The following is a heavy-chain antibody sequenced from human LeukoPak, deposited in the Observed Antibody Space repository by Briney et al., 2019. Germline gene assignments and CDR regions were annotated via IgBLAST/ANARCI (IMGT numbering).Heavy chain of an antibody. V-gene: IGHV1-69*06. CDR1: GGTFSSYA. CDR3: ARGSSWVGGYYHYMDV. D-gene: IGHD6-13*01. J-gene: IGHJ6*03. CDR2: IIPIFGTA. Sequence: ASVKVSCKASGGTFSSYAISWVRQAPGQGLEWMGGIIPIFGTANYAQKFQGRVTITADKSTSTAYMELSSLRSEDTAVYYCARGSSWVGGYYHYMDVWGQGTTVTVSS.